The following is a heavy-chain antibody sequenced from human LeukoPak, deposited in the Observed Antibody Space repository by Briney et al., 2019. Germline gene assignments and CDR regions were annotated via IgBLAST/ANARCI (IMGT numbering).Heavy chain of an antibody. CDR3: ARDRYCSSTNCWYFDL. V-gene: IGHV4-4*07. J-gene: IGHJ2*01. CDR1: GGSISSYY. Sequence: SETLSLTCTVSGGSISSYYWSWIRQPAGKGLEWIGRIYTSGSTNYNPSLKSRVTMSVDTSKNQFSLKLSSVTAADTAFYYCARDRYCSSTNCWYFDLWGRGTLVTVSS. CDR2: IYTSGST. D-gene: IGHD2-2*01.